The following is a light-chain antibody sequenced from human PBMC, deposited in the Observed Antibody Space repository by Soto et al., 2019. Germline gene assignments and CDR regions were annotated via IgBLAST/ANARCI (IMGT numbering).Light chain of an antibody. J-gene: IGLJ1*01. CDR1: RSDVGSNS. V-gene: IGLV1-44*01. CDR2: NNN. CDR3: TAWYDSLTGPV. Sequence: QSVLTQPPSASGTPGQTVIISCSGSRSDVGSNSVNWYQQLPGTAPKLLIYNNNQRPLGVPYRFSGTTSAPSASLAISGLQSDDEADYYCTAWYDSLTGPVFGTGTKVTV.